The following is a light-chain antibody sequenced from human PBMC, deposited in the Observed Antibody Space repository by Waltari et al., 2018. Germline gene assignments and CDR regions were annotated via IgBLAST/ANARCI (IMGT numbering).Light chain of an antibody. V-gene: IGKV4-1*01. J-gene: IGKJ3*01. Sequence: DIVMTQSPDSLAVSLGERATINCKSSQSVLYSSNNKNYLAWYQQKPGQPPKRLIYWASTRESGVPDRLSGSGSGTDFTLTISSLQAEDVAVYYCHQYYNIPFTFGPGTKVDIK. CDR3: HQYYNIPFT. CDR1: QSVLYSSNNKNY. CDR2: WAS.